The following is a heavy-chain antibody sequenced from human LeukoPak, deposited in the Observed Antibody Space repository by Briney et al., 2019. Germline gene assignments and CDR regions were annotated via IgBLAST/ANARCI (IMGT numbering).Heavy chain of an antibody. J-gene: IGHJ4*02. D-gene: IGHD3-3*01. CDR3: ARYDFWSGYFDY. CDR2: INHSGST. CDR1: GGSFSGYY. Sequence: SETLSLTCAVYGGSFSGYYWSWIRQPPGKGLEWIGEINHSGSTNYNPSLKSRVTISVDTSKNQFSLKLSSVTAADTAVYYCARYDFWSGYFDYWGQGTLVTVSS. V-gene: IGHV4-34*01.